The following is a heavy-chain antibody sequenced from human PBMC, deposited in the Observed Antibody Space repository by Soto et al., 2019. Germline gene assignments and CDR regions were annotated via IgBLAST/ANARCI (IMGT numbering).Heavy chain of an antibody. CDR3: ARAPPVTVVAYYYYGMDV. Sequence: QVQLVQSGAEVKKPGASVKVSCKASGYTFTSYGISWVRQAPGQGLERMGWISAYNGNTNYAQKLQGRVTMTTDTSTSTAYMELRSLRSDDTAVYYCARAPPVTVVAYYYYGMDVWGQGTTVTVSS. CDR1: GYTFTSYG. V-gene: IGHV1-18*04. CDR2: ISAYNGNT. J-gene: IGHJ6*02. D-gene: IGHD2-15*01.